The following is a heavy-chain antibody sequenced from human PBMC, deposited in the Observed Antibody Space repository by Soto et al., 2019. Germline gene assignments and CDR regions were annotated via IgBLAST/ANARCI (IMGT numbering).Heavy chain of an antibody. D-gene: IGHD3-10*01. CDR1: GFTFDDYG. CDR3: ASVGPDSGSTGFGAFDI. Sequence: GGSLRLSCAASGFTFDDYGMSWVRQAPGKGLEWVSGINWNGGSTGYADSVKGGFTISRDNAKNSLYLEMNSLRAEDTALYHWASVGPDSGSTGFGAFDIWGQGTMVTVSS. CDR2: INWNGGST. J-gene: IGHJ3*02. V-gene: IGHV3-20*01.